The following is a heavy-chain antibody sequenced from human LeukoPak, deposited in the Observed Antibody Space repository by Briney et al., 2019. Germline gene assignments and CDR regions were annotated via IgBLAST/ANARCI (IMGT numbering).Heavy chain of an antibody. D-gene: IGHD5-12*01. J-gene: IGHJ6*03. CDR2: INPNSGGT. Sequence: ASVKVSCKASGYTFTGYYMHWVRQAPGQGLEWMGWINPNSGGTNYAQKFQGRVTITADESTSTAYMELSSLRSEDTAVYYCARAAEDIVATSHPDYYYMDVWGKGTTVTISS. CDR1: GYTFTGYY. V-gene: IGHV1-2*02. CDR3: ARAAEDIVATSHPDYYYMDV.